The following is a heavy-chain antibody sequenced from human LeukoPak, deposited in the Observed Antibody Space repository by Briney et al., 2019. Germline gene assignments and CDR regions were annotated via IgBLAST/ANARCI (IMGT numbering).Heavy chain of an antibody. D-gene: IGHD2-15*01. CDR1: GFTFSNAW. V-gene: IGHV3-23*01. CDR2: LSGSGGST. CDR3: AKGRTPDY. J-gene: IGHJ4*02. Sequence: PGGSLRLSCAASGFTFSNAWMNWVRQAPGKGLEWVSALSGSGGSTFYADSVKGRFTISRDNSNNTLFLQMNSLRAEDTAVYYCAKGRTPDYWGQGTLVTVSS.